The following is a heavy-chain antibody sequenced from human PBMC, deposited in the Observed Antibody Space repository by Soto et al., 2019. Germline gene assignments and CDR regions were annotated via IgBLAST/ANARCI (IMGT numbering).Heavy chain of an antibody. CDR2: ILVGGST. Sequence: GALRLSCAASGFTCSSYDMSWVRQAPGKGLEWVSTILVGGSTHYPDSVKGRFTISRDNSKNTVFLQMNSLTAGDTAVYYCAKATATGGGAFDICGQGTMVTVSS. J-gene: IGHJ3*02. V-gene: IGHV3-23*01. CDR1: GFTCSSYD. CDR3: AKATATGGGAFDI. D-gene: IGHD2-8*02.